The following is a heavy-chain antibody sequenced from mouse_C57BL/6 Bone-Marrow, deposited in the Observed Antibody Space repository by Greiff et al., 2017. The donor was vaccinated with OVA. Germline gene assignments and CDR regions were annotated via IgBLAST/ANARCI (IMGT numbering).Heavy chain of an antibody. CDR3: AREEGYYYGSSLFAY. CDR2: IYPGDGDT. D-gene: IGHD1-1*01. Sequence: QVQLQQSGAELVKPGASVQISCKASGYAFSSYWMNWVKQRPGTGLEWIGQIYPGDGDTNYNGKFKGKATLTADKSSSTAYMQLSSLTSEDSAVYFCAREEGYYYGSSLFAYWGQGTLVTVSA. CDR1: GYAFSSYW. V-gene: IGHV1-80*01. J-gene: IGHJ3*01.